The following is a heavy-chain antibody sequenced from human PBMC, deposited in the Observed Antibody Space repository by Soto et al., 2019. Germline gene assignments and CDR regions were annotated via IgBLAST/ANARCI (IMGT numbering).Heavy chain of an antibody. CDR3: AGREIQGPINY. CDR1: GYSISSSNW. J-gene: IGHJ4*02. CDR2: IYYSGTT. V-gene: IGHV4-28*01. Sequence: SETLCLTCAVSGYSISSSNWWGWNRQPPGKGLEWIGYIYYSGTTYYNPSLKSRVTMSVDTSKNQFSLKLTSVTAVDTAVYYCAGREIQGPINYWGQGTLVTVSS. D-gene: IGHD1-26*01.